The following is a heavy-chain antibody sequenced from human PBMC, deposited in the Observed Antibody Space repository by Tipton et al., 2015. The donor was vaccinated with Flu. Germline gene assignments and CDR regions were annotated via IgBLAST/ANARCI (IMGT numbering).Heavy chain of an antibody. Sequence: LSLTCAASGFTFSSYGMHWVRQAPGKGLEWVSYISSSGSTIYYADSVKGRFTISRDNAKNSLYLQMNSLRAEDTAVYYCARVQLLGYDSSGSQYYFDYWGQGTLVTVSS. CDR1: GFTFSSYG. D-gene: IGHD3-22*01. CDR2: ISSSGSTI. J-gene: IGHJ4*01. V-gene: IGHV3-48*04. CDR3: ARVQLLGYDSSGSQYYFDY.